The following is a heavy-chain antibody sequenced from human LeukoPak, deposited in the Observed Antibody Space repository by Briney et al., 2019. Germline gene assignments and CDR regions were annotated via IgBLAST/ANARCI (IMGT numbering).Heavy chain of an antibody. J-gene: IGHJ4*02. V-gene: IGHV3-33*01. Sequence: PGGSLRLSCAASGFTFSSYGMHWVRQAPGKGLEWVAAIWYDGSNKYYADSVKGRFTISRDNSKNALYLQMNSLRAEDTAVYYCASHLPGPQWGQGTLVTVSS. CDR3: ASHLPGPQ. CDR2: IWYDGSNK. CDR1: GFTFSSYG.